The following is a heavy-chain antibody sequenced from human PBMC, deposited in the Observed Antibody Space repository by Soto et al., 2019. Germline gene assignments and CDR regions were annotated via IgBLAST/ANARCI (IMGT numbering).Heavy chain of an antibody. V-gene: IGHV3-30-3*01. CDR2: ISYDGSNK. J-gene: IGHJ6*02. D-gene: IGHD2-2*02. CDR3: ARDSSLVVVPAAIKVPYYYGMDV. Sequence: GGSLRLSCAASGFTFSSYAMHWVRQAPGKGLEWVAVISYDGSNKYYADSVKGRFTISRDNSKNTLYLQMNSLRAEDTAVYYCARDSSLVVVPAAIKVPYYYGMDVWGQGTTVTVSS. CDR1: GFTFSSYA.